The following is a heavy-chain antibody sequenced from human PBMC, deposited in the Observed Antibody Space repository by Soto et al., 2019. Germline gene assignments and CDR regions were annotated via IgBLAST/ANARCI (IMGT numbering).Heavy chain of an antibody. CDR1: GFSFNSYS. J-gene: IGHJ1*01. V-gene: IGHV3-23*01. CDR3: AKDRGTTTVTFDAFQQ. D-gene: IGHD4-17*01. CDR2: IIGSGDSA. Sequence: EVQLLESGGGLVQPGGFLRLSCAASGFSFNSYSMSWVRQAPGKGLEWVAGIIGSGDSAYYADSVKGRFTITRDNSKNTLYLQMNSLRAGDTAIYYCAKDRGTTTVTFDAFQQWGQGTLVAVSS.